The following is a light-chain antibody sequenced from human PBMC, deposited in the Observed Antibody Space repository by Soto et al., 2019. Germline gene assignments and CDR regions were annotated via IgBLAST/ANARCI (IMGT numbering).Light chain of an antibody. CDR3: SSYASSSTPYV. Sequence: QSVLTQPASVSGSPGQSITISCTGTSSDVGGYNYVSWYQQYPGKAPRLMIYDVSNRPSGVSDRFSGSKSDNTASLTISGLQAEDEADYYCSSYASSSTPYVFGTGTKVTVL. V-gene: IGLV2-14*01. J-gene: IGLJ1*01. CDR2: DVS. CDR1: SSDVGGYNY.